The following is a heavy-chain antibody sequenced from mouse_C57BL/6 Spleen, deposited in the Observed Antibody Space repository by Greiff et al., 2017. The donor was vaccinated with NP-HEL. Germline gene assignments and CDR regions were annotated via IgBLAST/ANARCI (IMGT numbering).Heavy chain of an antibody. CDR1: GFTFSSYT. D-gene: IGHD2-2*01. V-gene: IGHV5-9*01. CDR2: ISGGGGNT. CDR3: ARFGYDRRRFAY. J-gene: IGHJ3*01. Sequence: EVKLVESGGGLVKPGGSLKLSCAASGFTFSSYTMSWVRQTPEKRLEWVATISGGGGNTYYPDSVKGRFTISRDNAKNTLYLQMSSLRSQDTALYYCARFGYDRRRFAYWGKGTLVTVSA.